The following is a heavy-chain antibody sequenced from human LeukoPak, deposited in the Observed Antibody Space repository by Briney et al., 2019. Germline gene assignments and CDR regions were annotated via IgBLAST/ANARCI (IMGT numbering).Heavy chain of an antibody. CDR2: IYTSGST. D-gene: IGHD4-17*01. CDR1: GGSISSGSYY. J-gene: IGHJ5*02. V-gene: IGHV4-61*02. Sequence: SETLSLTCTVSGGSISSGSYYWSWIRQPAGKGLEWIGRIYTSGSTNYDPSLKSRVTISVDTSKNQFSLKLSSVTAADTAVYYCARGMTTVTTRWFDPWGQGALVTVSS. CDR3: ARGMTTVTTRWFDP.